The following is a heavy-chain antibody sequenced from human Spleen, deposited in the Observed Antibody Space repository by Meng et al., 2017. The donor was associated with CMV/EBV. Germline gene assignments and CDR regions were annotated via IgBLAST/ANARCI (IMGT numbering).Heavy chain of an antibody. CDR3: ARREGWFDS. Sequence: KASCKASGYTFTSVGIGWVRPAPGQGLEWLGWTSTYNGSTNYAQSLQDRVTMATDTSTSTAYMELRRLRYDDTAVYYCARREGWFDSWGQGTLVTVSS. CDR1: GYTFTSVG. V-gene: IGHV1-18*01. CDR2: TSTYNGST. J-gene: IGHJ5*01.